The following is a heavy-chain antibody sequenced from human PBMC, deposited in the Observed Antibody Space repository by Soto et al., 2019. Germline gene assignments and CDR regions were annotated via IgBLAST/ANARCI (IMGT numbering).Heavy chain of an antibody. J-gene: IGHJ3*02. CDR1: GFTFSSYP. D-gene: IGHD4-17*01. CDR2: ISGSGGST. V-gene: IGHV3-23*01. CDR3: AKDLALYGDYRRYAFDI. Sequence: GSLRLSCAASGFTFSSYPMSWVRQAPEKGLGWVSAISGSGGSTYYADSVKGRFTISRDNSKNTLYLQMNSLRAEDTAVYYCAKDLALYGDYRRYAFDIWGQGTMVTVSS.